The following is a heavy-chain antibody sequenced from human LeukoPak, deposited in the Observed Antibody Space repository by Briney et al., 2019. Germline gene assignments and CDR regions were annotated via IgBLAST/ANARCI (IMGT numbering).Heavy chain of an antibody. CDR1: GFTFSSYW. CDR2: IKQDGSER. J-gene: IGHJ3*02. V-gene: IGHV3-7*01. Sequence: GGSLRLSCAASGFTFSSYWMSWVRQAPGKGLEWVANIKQDGSERYYVDSVRGRFTISRDNAENSLYLQMNSLRAEDTAVYYCARSHPYAFDIWGQGTMVTVSS. CDR3: ARSHPYAFDI.